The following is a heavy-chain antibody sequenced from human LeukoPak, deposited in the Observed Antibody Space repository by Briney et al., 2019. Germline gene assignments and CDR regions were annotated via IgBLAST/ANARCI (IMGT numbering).Heavy chain of an antibody. CDR3: ARSKNYCSGGSCYWKFDY. V-gene: IGHV1-2*06. D-gene: IGHD2-15*01. CDR1: GYAFTGYY. CDR2: INPNSGGT. Sequence: ASVKVSCKASGYAFTGYYMHWVRQAPGQGLEWMGRINPNSGGTNYAQKFQGRVTMTRDTSISTAYMELSRLRSDDTAVYYCARSKNYCSGGSCYWKFDYWGQGTLVTVSS. J-gene: IGHJ4*02.